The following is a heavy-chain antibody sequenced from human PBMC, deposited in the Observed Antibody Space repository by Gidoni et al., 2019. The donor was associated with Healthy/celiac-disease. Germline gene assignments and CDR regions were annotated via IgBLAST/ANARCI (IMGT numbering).Heavy chain of an antibody. CDR3: ARGGSPIFGVVMDYYGMDV. V-gene: IGHV1-69*06. CDR1: GGTFSSYA. D-gene: IGHD3-3*01. Sequence: QVQLVQSGAEVKKPGSSVKVSCKASGGTFSSYAISWVRQAPGQGLEWMGGIIPIFGTANYAQKFQGRVTITADKSTSTAYMELSSLRSEDTAVYYCARGGSPIFGVVMDYYGMDVWGQGTTVTVSS. CDR2: IIPIFGTA. J-gene: IGHJ6*02.